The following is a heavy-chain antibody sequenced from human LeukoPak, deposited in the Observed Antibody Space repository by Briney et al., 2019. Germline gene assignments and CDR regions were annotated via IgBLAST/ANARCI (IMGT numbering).Heavy chain of an antibody. V-gene: IGHV3-30*18. CDR2: ISYDGSNK. CDR1: GFTFSSYG. D-gene: IGHD2-2*01. Sequence: GGSLRLSCAASGFTFSSYGMHWVRQAPGKGLEWVAVISYDGSNKYYADSVKGRFTISRDNSKNTLYPQMNSLRAEDTAVYYCAKDHVPAAHSYYYYYGMDVWGQGTTVTVSS. CDR3: AKDHVPAAHSYYYYYGMDV. J-gene: IGHJ6*02.